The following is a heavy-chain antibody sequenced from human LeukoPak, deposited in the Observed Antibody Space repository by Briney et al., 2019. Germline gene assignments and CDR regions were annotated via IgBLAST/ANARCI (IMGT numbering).Heavy chain of an antibody. CDR3: AAHSDRIAAAGTYY. Sequence: SETLSLTCTVSGASISSYYWSWVRQPPGKGLEWIGYIYYNGSPNYNPSLKSRVTISVDTSKNQFSLKLSSVTAADTAVYYCAAHSDRIAAAGTYYWGQGTLVTVSS. V-gene: IGHV4-59*08. J-gene: IGHJ4*02. CDR2: IYYNGSP. CDR1: GASISSYY. D-gene: IGHD6-13*01.